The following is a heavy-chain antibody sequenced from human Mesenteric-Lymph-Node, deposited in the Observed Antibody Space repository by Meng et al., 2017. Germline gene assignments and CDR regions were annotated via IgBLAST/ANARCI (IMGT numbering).Heavy chain of an antibody. CDR1: GGSISSINW. CDR3: ARVAAAGNEWFDP. D-gene: IGHD6-13*01. CDR2: IYHSGST. Sequence: QVEQQEPGPGLAKPSETLSLTCAVSGGSISSINWWTWVRQPPGKGLEWIGEIYHSGSTNYNPSLKSRVTISVDKSKNQFSLKLSSVTAADTAVYYCARVAAAGNEWFDPWGQGTLVTVSS. J-gene: IGHJ5*02. V-gene: IGHV4-4*02.